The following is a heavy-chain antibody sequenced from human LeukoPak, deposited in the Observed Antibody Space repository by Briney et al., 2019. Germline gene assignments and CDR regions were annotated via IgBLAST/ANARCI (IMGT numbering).Heavy chain of an antibody. CDR1: GYTFTSYY. D-gene: IGHD2-21*02. V-gene: IGHV1-46*01. CDR3: ARGVTARGFYYYMDI. J-gene: IGHJ6*03. CDR2: INPSAGNT. Sequence: GASVKVSCKASGYTFTSYYIHWVRQAPGQGLEWMGIINPSAGNTNYARKFQGRVTITRDTSTSTVYMELSRLSSEDTAMYYCARGVTARGFYYYMDIWGNGTTVTISS.